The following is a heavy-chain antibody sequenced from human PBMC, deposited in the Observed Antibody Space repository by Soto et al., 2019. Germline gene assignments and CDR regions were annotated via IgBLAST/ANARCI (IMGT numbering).Heavy chain of an antibody. V-gene: IGHV1-18*04. Sequence: ASVKVSCKPSGYTFTSYGITWLRQAPGQELEWMGWISGYNGNTNYAQKVQDRVTMTRDTATSTAYMELRSLRSDDTAVYYCARESSIAVAGISCFFMDGWGQGTRFTVPS. CDR2: ISGYNGNT. J-gene: IGHJ6*02. D-gene: IGHD6-19*01. CDR3: ARESSIAVAGISCFFMDG. CDR1: GYTFTSYG.